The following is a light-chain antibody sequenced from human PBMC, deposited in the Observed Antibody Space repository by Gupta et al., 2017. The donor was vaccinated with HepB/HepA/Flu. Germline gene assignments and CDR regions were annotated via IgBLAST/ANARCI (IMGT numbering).Light chain of an antibody. V-gene: IGLV3-19*01. CDR2: GKN. J-gene: IGLJ2*01. CDR3: GSCDSSGSHPI. Sequence: SSELTTVPTVSVALGQTVNITCHGDRLRNYYASRYQQKPGQAPLLVIYGKNTRPSGIPDRFSGSSSGNMASLTITGAQAEDEAEYYCGSCDSSGSHPIFGGGAKLTVL. CDR1: RLRNYY.